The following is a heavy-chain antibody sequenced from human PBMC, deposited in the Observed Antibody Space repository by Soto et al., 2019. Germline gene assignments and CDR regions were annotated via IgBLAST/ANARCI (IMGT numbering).Heavy chain of an antibody. V-gene: IGHV1-18*01. CDR2: ISAYNGNT. CDR3: ASAYFIGYCSGGSCYSWFDP. J-gene: IGHJ5*02. Sequence: ASVKVCCKASGDTFTSYGISWVRQAPGQGLEWMGWISAYNGNTNYAQKLQGRVTMTTDTSKNQFSLQLNSVTPEDTAVYYCASAYFIGYCSGGSCYSWFDPWGQGTLVTVSS. CDR1: GDTFTSYG. D-gene: IGHD2-15*01.